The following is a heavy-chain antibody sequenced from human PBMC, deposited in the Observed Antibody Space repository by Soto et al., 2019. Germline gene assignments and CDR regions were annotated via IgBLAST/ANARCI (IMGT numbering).Heavy chain of an antibody. D-gene: IGHD1-26*01. J-gene: IGHJ4*02. CDR3: ARDLGAQIVHY. CDR2: ISGYNGNT. Sequence: QVQLVQSGAEVKKPRASVKVSCKASGYTFISYGISWVRQAPGQGLEWMGWISGYNGNTKYAQKLQGRVTITTDTSTSTAYRELRSLRSDDTAVYYCARDLGAQIVHYWGQGTLFTVSS. V-gene: IGHV1-18*01. CDR1: GYTFISYG.